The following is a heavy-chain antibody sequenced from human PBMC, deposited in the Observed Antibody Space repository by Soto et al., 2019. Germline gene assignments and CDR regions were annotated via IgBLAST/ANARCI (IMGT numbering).Heavy chain of an antibody. CDR2: MHYSGST. J-gene: IGHJ3*02. Sequence: SETLSLTCTVSGVSISSGGYYWSWIRQHSGKGLEWIGYMHYSGSTDYNPSLKSRVTISADTSKNQVSLKLSSVTAADTAMYYCATTVTPSYEAFDIWGQGTMVTVSS. CDR3: ATTVTPSYEAFDI. D-gene: IGHD4-17*01. V-gene: IGHV4-31*03. CDR1: GVSISSGGYY.